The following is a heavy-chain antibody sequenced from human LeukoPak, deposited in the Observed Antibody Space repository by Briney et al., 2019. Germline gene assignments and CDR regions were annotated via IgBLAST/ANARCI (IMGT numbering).Heavy chain of an antibody. CDR1: GFTFSNYW. D-gene: IGHD6-13*01. J-gene: IGHJ4*02. V-gene: IGHV3-7*01. CDR2: IKPDGSVG. Sequence: HPGGSLRLSCAASGFTFSNYWMTWVRQAPGKRLEWVANIKPDGSVGYYVDSVRGRFIISRDNAGNSLYLQMNSLRVEDTAVYYCTQNLVAAAGDHWGQGTLLIVSS. CDR3: TQNLVAAAGDH.